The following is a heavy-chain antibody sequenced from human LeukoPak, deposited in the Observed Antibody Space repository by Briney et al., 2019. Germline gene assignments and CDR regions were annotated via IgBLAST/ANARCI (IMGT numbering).Heavy chain of an antibody. CDR2: INPSGGST. V-gene: IGHV1-46*01. J-gene: IGHJ3*02. CDR1: GYTFTGYY. CDR3: ARAGLWDHSDSSGYHNAAFDI. Sequence: ASVKVSCKASGYTFTGYYMHWVRQAPGQGLEWMGIINPSGGSTSYAQKFQGRVTMTRDTSTSTVYMELSSLRSEDTAVFYCARAGLWDHSDSSGYHNAAFDIWGQGTMVTVSS. D-gene: IGHD3-22*01.